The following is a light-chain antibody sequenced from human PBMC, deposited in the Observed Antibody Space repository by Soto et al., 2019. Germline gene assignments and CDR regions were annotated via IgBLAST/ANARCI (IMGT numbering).Light chain of an antibody. Sequence: IVMTQSPTTLSVSPGERATLSCRASQSVSTNLAWYQHKPGQAPRLLIYGASSRATGIPARFSGSGSGTEFTLTISSLQSEDFAAYYCQQYDHWPPWTFGQGTKVEIK. CDR1: QSVSTN. V-gene: IGKV3-15*01. J-gene: IGKJ1*01. CDR3: QQYDHWPPWT. CDR2: GAS.